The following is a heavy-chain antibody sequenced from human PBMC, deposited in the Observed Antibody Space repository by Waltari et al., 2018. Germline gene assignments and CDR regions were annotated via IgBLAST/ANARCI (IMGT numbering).Heavy chain of an antibody. CDR1: GGSFSGYY. V-gene: IGHV4-34*01. J-gene: IGHJ6*02. D-gene: IGHD1-1*01. CDR2: INHSGST. CDR3: ARGPTTGTTLSYYYYYGMDV. Sequence: QVQLQQWGAGLLKPSETLSLTCAVYGGSFSGYYWSWIRQPPGKGLEWIGEINHSGSTNYNPSLKSRVTISVDTSKNQFSLKLSSVTAADTAVYYCARGPTTGTTLSYYYYYGMDVWGQGTTVTVSS.